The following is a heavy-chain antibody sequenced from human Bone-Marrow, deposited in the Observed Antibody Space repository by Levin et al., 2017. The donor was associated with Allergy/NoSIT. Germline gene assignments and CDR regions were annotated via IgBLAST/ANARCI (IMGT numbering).Heavy chain of an antibody. CDR3: ARRNKQRVRRMVRGVSTLSYYYYYGMDV. D-gene: IGHD3-10*01. V-gene: IGHV5-51*01. J-gene: IGHJ6*02. CDR2: IYPGDSDT. Sequence: PGGSLRLSCKGSGYSFTSYWIGWVRQMPGKGLEWMGIIYPGDSDTRYSPSFQGQVTISADKSISTAYLQWSSLKASDTAMYYCARRNKQRVRRMVRGVSTLSYYYYYGMDVWGQGTTVTVSS. CDR1: GYSFTSYW.